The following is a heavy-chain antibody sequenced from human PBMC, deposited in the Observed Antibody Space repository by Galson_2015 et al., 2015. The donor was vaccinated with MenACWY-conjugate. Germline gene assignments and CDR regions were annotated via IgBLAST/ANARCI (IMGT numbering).Heavy chain of an antibody. CDR1: GFTLRSYW. J-gene: IGHJ4*02. V-gene: IGHV3-74*01. CDR3: ATLESI. D-gene: IGHD1-1*01. Sequence: SMRLSCAASGFTLRSYWMQWVRLTPGKGLVWVAQINSDGSTATYADSVEGRFNISRDNARNRLYRQMNSLRPADTSVYYCATLESIWGQGTLVTVSS. CDR2: INSDGSTA.